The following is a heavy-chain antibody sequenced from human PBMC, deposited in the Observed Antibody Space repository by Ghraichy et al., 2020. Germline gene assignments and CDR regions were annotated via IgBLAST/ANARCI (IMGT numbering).Heavy chain of an antibody. CDR3: ARGGTWGDDY. Sequence: GESLNISCAASGFTFSSYAMHWVRQAPGKGLEWVAVISYDGSNKYYADSVKGRFTISRDNSKNTLYLQMNSLRAEDTAVYYCARGGTWGDDYWGQGTLVTVSS. J-gene: IGHJ4*02. V-gene: IGHV3-30*04. CDR2: ISYDGSNK. D-gene: IGHD1-14*01. CDR1: GFTFSSYA.